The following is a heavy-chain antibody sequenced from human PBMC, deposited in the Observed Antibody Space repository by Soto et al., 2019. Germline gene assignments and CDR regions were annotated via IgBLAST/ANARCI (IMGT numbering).Heavy chain of an antibody. D-gene: IGHD1-26*01. J-gene: IGHJ4*02. Sequence: EVQLVESGGGLVQPGRSLRLSCAASGFTFDSYAMQWVRQAPGKGLEWVSSISWNSATIAYADSVKGRFTISRDNAENFVYLQMDSLRAEDTAFYYRARGDTTDSWGQGTLVTVSS. CDR3: ARGDTTDS. CDR2: ISWNSATI. V-gene: IGHV3-9*01. CDR1: GFTFDSYA.